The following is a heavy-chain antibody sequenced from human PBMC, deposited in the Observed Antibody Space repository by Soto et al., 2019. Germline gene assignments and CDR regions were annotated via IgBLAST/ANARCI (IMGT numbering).Heavy chain of an antibody. CDR2: ISSSSSTI. CDR3: ARDSPYSSSGYDLNWFDP. D-gene: IGHD6-13*01. CDR1: GFTFSSYS. Sequence: EVQLVESGGGLVQHGGSLRLSCAASGFTFSSYSMNWVRQAPGKGLEWVSYISSSSSTIYYADSVKGRFTISRDNATNSLYLQMNSLRDEDTAVYYCARDSPYSSSGYDLNWFDPWGEGTLVTVSS. J-gene: IGHJ5*02. V-gene: IGHV3-48*02.